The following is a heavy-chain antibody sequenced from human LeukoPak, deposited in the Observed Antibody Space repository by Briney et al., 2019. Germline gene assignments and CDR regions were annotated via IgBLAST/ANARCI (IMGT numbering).Heavy chain of an antibody. Sequence: GGSLRLSCAASEFTFSNYAIHWVRQAPGKGLEWVSYISSSGSTIYYADSVKGRFTISRDNAKNSLYLQMNSLRAEDTAVYYCAELGITMIGGVWGKGTTVTISS. V-gene: IGHV3-48*03. CDR1: EFTFSNYA. J-gene: IGHJ6*04. D-gene: IGHD3-10*02. CDR2: ISSSGSTI. CDR3: AELGITMIGGV.